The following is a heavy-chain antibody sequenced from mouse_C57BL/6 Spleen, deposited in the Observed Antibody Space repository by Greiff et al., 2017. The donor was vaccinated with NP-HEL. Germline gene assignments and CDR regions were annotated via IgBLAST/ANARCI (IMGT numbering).Heavy chain of an antibody. CDR2: IYPGDGDT. J-gene: IGHJ4*01. V-gene: IGHV1-82*01. Sequence: QVQLQQSGPELVKPGASVKISCKASGYAFSSSWMNWVKQRPGKGLEWIGRIYPGDGDTNYNGKFKGKATLTADKSSSTAYMQLSSLTSEDSAVYFCATGSSLYAIDYWGQGTSVTVSS. CDR3: ATGSSLYAIDY. CDR1: GYAFSSSW. D-gene: IGHD1-1*01.